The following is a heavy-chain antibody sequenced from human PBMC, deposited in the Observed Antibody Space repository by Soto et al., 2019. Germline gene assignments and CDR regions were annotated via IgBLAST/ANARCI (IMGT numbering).Heavy chain of an antibody. V-gene: IGHV3-48*01. CDR3: ARHPERIAEIGWFDP. D-gene: IGHD6-13*01. J-gene: IGHJ5*02. CDR1: GFIFSSYG. Sequence: GGSLRLSCTASGFIFSSYGMHWVRQAPGKGLEWVSYISSSSSNIYYADSVKGRFTISGDNAKNSLYLQMNSLRAEDTAVYYCARHPERIAEIGWFDPWGQGTLVTVSS. CDR2: ISSSSSNI.